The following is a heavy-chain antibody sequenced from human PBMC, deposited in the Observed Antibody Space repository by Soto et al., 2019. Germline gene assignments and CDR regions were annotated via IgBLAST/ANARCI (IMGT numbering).Heavy chain of an antibody. V-gene: IGHV1-69*08. J-gene: IGHJ4*02. CDR1: GGTFSNDI. D-gene: IGHD5-12*01. CDR2: IIPLLDIT. Sequence: QVQLVQSGAEVTKPGSSVKVSCKTSGGTFSNDIFTWVRQAPGQGLEWMGRIIPLLDITNYAQKFQGRVTITADKSTSTAYMELNSLRSEDTAVYYCARDSPIGSTFSGYEAIDYWGQGTLVTVSS. CDR3: ARDSPIGSTFSGYEAIDY.